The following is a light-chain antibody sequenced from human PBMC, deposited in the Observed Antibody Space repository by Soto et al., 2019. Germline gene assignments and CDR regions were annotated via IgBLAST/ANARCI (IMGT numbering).Light chain of an antibody. CDR1: SSDVGAYNY. Sequence: QSVLTQPPSASGSPGQSVTISCTGTSSDVGAYNYVSWYQQHAGKDPKLVIYEVTKRPSGVPDRFSGSKSANTASLTVSGLQAEDEADYYGSSFASSNTWVFGGGTKLTVL. CDR2: EVT. J-gene: IGLJ3*02. V-gene: IGLV2-8*01. CDR3: SSFASSNTWV.